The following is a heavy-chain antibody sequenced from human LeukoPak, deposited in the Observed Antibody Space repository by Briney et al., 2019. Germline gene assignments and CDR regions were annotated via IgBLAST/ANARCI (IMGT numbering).Heavy chain of an antibody. J-gene: IGHJ4*03. CDR3: AREKYSGSYCDY. V-gene: IGHV3-48*01. D-gene: IGHD1-26*01. CDR1: GFIFSVYR. Sequence: GGSLRLSCAASGFIFSVYRMNWVRQAPGKGLEWLSYISSGSSIIYYADSVKGRFTVSRDDAKNSLFLQLNSLRVEDTAVYYCAREKYSGSYCDYWGHGTLVTVSS. CDR2: ISSGSSII.